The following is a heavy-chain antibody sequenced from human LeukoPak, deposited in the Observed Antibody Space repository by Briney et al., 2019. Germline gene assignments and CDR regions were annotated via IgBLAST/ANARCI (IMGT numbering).Heavy chain of an antibody. CDR3: ARTLPSARGELGY. J-gene: IGHJ4*02. D-gene: IGHD1-26*01. CDR2: IRSDGSNK. V-gene: IGHV3-30*02. CDR1: GFSFSSYG. Sequence: PGGSLRLSCAGSGFSFSSYGMHWVRQAPGKGLEWMAFIRSDGSNKYYADSVKGGFTISRDNSKNTLYLQRNSRRAEDTAVFYCARTLPSARGELGYWRQETLVTVSS.